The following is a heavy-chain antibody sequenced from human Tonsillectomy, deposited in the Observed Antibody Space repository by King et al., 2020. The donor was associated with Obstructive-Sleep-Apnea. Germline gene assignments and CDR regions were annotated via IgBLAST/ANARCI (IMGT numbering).Heavy chain of an antibody. J-gene: IGHJ4*02. V-gene: IGHV3-48*04. CDR2: ISSSGSTI. Sequence: QLVQSGGGLVQPGGSLRLSCAASGFTFSSYSMNWVRQAPGKGLEWVSYISSSGSTIYYSNSVKGRFTNSRDNAKNSLYLQMNSLRAEDTAVYYCARVNRRDILTGYYRWGQGTLGTVSS. CDR1: GFTFSSYS. D-gene: IGHD3-9*01. CDR3: ARVNRRDILTGYYR.